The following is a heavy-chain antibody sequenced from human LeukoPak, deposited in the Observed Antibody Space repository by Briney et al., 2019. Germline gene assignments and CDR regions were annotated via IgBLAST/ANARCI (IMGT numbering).Heavy chain of an antibody. J-gene: IGHJ4*02. Sequence: SSETLSLTCTVSGGSISSGGYYWSWIRQHPGKGLEWIGYIYYSGSTYYNPSLKSRVTISVDTSKNQFSLKLSSVTAADTAVYYCAGRAMVRAIQLWPPFDYWGQGTLVTVSS. V-gene: IGHV4-31*03. CDR3: AGRAMVRAIQLWPPFDY. CDR1: GGSISSGGYY. D-gene: IGHD5-18*01. CDR2: IYYSGST.